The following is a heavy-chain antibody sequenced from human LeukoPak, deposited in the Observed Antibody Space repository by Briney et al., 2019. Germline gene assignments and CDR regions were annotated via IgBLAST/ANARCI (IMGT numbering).Heavy chain of an antibody. CDR3: ARDPDCSSTSCYPYFDY. D-gene: IGHD2-2*01. J-gene: IGHJ4*02. Sequence: GGSLRLSCAASGFTFSDYYMSWIRQAPGKGLEWVSYISSSGSTIYYADSVKGRFTISRDNAKNSLYLQMNSLRAEDTAVHYCARDPDCSSTSCYPYFDYWGQGTLVTVSS. CDR1: GFTFSDYY. V-gene: IGHV3-11*01. CDR2: ISSSGSTI.